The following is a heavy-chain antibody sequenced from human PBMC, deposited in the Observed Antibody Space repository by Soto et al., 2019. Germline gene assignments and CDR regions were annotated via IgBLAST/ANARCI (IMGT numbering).Heavy chain of an antibody. J-gene: IGHJ4*02. Sequence: ASVKVSCKASGYTFTSYCMHWVRQAPGQGLEWMGIINPSGGSTSYAQKFQGRVTMTRDTSTSTVYMGLSSLRSEDTAVYYCARDSLLNIVATPFDYWGQGTLVTVSS. CDR1: GYTFTSYC. D-gene: IGHD5-12*01. CDR3: ARDSLLNIVATPFDY. V-gene: IGHV1-46*03. CDR2: INPSGGST.